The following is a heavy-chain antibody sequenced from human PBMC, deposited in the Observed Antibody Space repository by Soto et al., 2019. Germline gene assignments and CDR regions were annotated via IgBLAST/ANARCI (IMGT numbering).Heavy chain of an antibody. D-gene: IGHD1-7*01. J-gene: IGHJ5*02. V-gene: IGHV2-5*02. CDR3: AHGRNSRQFDP. Sequence: QITLKESGPTLVKPTQTLTLTCTFSGFSLTTNGVGVGWIRQPPRKAPEWLALIYWDADKRYSPSLKSRLTIIKDTAKNQVVLTMTNMDPVDTATYYCAHGRNSRQFDPWGQGTLVTVSS. CDR1: GFSLTTNGVG. CDR2: IYWDADK.